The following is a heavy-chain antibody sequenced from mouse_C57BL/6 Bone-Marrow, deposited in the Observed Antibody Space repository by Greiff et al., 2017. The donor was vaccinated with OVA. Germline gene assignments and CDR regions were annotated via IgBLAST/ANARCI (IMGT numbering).Heavy chain of an antibody. J-gene: IGHJ3*01. CDR2: INPSNGGT. CDR3: ARRGYGYDDGVAWFAY. Sequence: VQLQQPGTELVKPGASVKLSCKASGYTFTSYWMPWVKQRPGQGLEWIGNINPSNGGTNYNEKFKSKATLTVDKSSSTAYMQLSSLTSEDSAVYYGARRGYGYDDGVAWFAYGGQGTLVTVSA. D-gene: IGHD2-2*01. V-gene: IGHV1-53*01. CDR1: GYTFTSYW.